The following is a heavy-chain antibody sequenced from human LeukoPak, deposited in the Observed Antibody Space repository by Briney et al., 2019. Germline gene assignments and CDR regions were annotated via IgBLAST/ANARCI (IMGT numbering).Heavy chain of an antibody. Sequence: GRSLRLSCSASGFTFSSYAMHWVRQAPGKGLECVAVISYDGSNKYYADSVKGRFTISRDNSKNTLYLQMNSLRAEDTAVYYCANTDTAIVSAWDYWGQGTLVTVSS. CDR1: GFTFSSYA. D-gene: IGHD5-18*01. CDR3: ANTDTAIVSAWDY. V-gene: IGHV3-30*04. J-gene: IGHJ4*02. CDR2: ISYDGSNK.